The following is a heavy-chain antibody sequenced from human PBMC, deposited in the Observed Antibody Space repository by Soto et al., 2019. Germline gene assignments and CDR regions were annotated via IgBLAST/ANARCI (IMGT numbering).Heavy chain of an antibody. CDR3: ARSGDNYNRLDY. J-gene: IGHJ4*02. D-gene: IGHD1-1*01. V-gene: IGHV4-30-4*01. CDR2: IYNGGST. CDR1: GDSVSIVGFH. Sequence: SETLSLTCTFSGDSVSIVGFHWAWLRRPPGKGLEWIGYIYNGGSTYYRPTLESRMHMSLDATRNHYSLRLTSVTAADTAVYYCARSGDNYNRLDYWGQGTTVTVSS.